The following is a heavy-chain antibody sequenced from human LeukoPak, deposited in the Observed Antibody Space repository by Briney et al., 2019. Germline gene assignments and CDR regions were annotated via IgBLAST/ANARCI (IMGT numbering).Heavy chain of an antibody. Sequence: ASVKVSCKASGYTFTSYYMHWARQATGQGLEWMGWMSPNSGNTGYAQKFQGRVTMTRDTSIGTAYLELSSLKSEDTAVYYCARTPPNWGADYWGQGTLVTVSS. J-gene: IGHJ4*02. D-gene: IGHD7-27*01. CDR1: GYTFTSYY. CDR2: MSPNSGNT. V-gene: IGHV1-8*01. CDR3: ARTPPNWGADY.